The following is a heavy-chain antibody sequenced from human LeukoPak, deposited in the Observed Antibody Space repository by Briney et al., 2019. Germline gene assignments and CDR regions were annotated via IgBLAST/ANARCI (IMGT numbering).Heavy chain of an antibody. CDR3: ARQPYMLGAYYFDY. V-gene: IGHV4-59*08. J-gene: IGHJ4*02. Sequence: SETLFLTCTVSGXSMSSYYWSWIRQPPGKGLEWIGYIFYSGSTNYNPSLKSRVTLSVDTSKNQFSLKLGSVTAADTAVYYCARQPYMLGAYYFDYWGQGTLVTVSS. CDR1: GXSMSSYY. CDR2: IFYSGST. D-gene: IGHD1-26*01.